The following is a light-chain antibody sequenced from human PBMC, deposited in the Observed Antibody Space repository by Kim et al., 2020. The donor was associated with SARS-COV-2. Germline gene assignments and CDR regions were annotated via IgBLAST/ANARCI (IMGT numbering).Light chain of an antibody. CDR1: QIISSN. Sequence: VSPGERVTLSCRASQIISSNLAWYQQKPGQAPRLLIYRASTRATGIPVRFSGSGFGTDFTLTISTLQSEDFAVYYCQQCDNWPLTFGGGTKLEI. J-gene: IGKJ4*01. CDR2: RAS. CDR3: QQCDNWPLT. V-gene: IGKV3-15*01.